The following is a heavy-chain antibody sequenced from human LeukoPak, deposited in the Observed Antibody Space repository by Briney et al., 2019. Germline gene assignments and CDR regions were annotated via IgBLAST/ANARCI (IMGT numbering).Heavy chain of an antibody. J-gene: IGHJ3*01. V-gene: IGHV3-48*03. CDR2: IWSRGTKI. CDR1: GFKFSNSE. D-gene: IGHD2/OR15-2a*01. Sequence: PGGSLRLSCEAPGFKFSNSEMNWVRQAPGKGLEWISYIWSRGTKIFYVDSVKGRFMISRDNAKKSLYLQLNSLRGDDTALYYCARSTDYSYDTTINDDGFDVWGQGKMVTVSS. CDR3: ARSTDYSYDTTINDDGFDV.